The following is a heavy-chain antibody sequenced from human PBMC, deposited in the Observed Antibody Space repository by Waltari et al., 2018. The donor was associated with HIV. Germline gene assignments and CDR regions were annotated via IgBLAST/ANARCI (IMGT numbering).Heavy chain of an antibody. J-gene: IGHJ6*02. Sequence: QVHPVQTGPELKRPGASVKSSFTAYEYTFINFDVNWVRQAAGTGPEWLGWMNPNSGNTASPYKVEDRSTMTRDVSTDTAYMEMSGLTPEDTAIYYCARNSSAKGNRYFYYGLDVWGQGTPVTV. CDR1: EYTFINFD. CDR3: ARNSSAKGNRYFYYGLDV. V-gene: IGHV1-8*02. CDR2: MNPNSGNT. D-gene: IGHD3-22*01.